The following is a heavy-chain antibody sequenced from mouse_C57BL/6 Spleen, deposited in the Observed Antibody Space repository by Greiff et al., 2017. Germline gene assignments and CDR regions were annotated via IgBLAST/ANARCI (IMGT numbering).Heavy chain of an antibody. D-gene: IGHD1-1*01. CDR1: GYTFTSYW. J-gene: IGHJ3*01. Sequence: QVQLQQPGAELVMPGASVKLSCKASGYTFTSYWMHWVKQRPGQGLEWIGEIDPSDSYTNYNQKFKGKSTLTVDKSSSTAYMQLSSLTSEDSAVYYCARGNYYGRGCAYWGQGTLVTVSA. CDR3: ARGNYYGRGCAY. CDR2: IDPSDSYT. V-gene: IGHV1-69*01.